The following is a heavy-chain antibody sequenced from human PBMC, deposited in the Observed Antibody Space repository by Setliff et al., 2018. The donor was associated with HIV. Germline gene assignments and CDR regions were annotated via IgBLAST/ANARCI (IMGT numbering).Heavy chain of an antibody. V-gene: IGHV4-59*01. D-gene: IGHD6-19*01. CDR2: ISYTGIT. CDR1: GFTFGNYA. J-gene: IGHJ6*03. CDR3: ARVPSSGWYGGHHYMDV. Sequence: NPGGSLRLSCTVSGFTFGNYAMSWVRQAPGKGLEWIGEISYTGITNYNVSLKSRVTISGDSSRNQVSLMLSSVTAADTAVYFCARVPSSGWYGGHHYMDVWGKGAAVTVSS.